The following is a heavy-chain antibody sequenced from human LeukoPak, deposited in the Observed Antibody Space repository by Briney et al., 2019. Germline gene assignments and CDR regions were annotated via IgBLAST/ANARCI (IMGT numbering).Heavy chain of an antibody. Sequence: GGSLRLSCAASGFTFGSYSMNWVRQAPGKGLEWVSSISSSSSYIYYADSVKGRFTISRDNAKNSLYLQMNSLRAEDTAVYYCARSYGDYYDSSGYYQQYVDYWGQGTPVTVSS. CDR3: ARSYGDYYDSSGYYQQYVDY. CDR1: GFTFGSYS. D-gene: IGHD3-22*01. V-gene: IGHV3-21*01. CDR2: ISSSSSYI. J-gene: IGHJ4*02.